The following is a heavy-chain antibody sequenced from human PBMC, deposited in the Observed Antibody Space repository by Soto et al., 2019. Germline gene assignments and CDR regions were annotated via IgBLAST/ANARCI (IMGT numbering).Heavy chain of an antibody. CDR1: GGSIISSNW. J-gene: IGHJ6*02. Sequence: SETLSLTCAVSGGSIISSNWWSWVRQPPGKGLEWIGEIYHSGSTNYNPSLKGRVTISVDKSKKQFSLKLSSVTAADTAVYYCARGWGFYGMDVWGQGTTVTVSS. CDR3: ARGWGFYGMDV. CDR2: IYHSGST. V-gene: IGHV4-4*02. D-gene: IGHD2-21*01.